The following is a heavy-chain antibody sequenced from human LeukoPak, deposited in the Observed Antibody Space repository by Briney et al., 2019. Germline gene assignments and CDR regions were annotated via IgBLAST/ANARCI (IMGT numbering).Heavy chain of an antibody. CDR2: ISAYNGNT. Sequence: ASVKVSCKASGYTFISYGISWVRQAPGQGLEWMGWISAYNGNTNYAQKLQGRVTMTTDTSTSTAYMELRSLRSDDTAVYYCARGLASGSYSSGTFDYWGQGTLVTVSS. D-gene: IGHD1-26*01. CDR1: GYTFISYG. J-gene: IGHJ4*02. CDR3: ARGLASGSYSSGTFDY. V-gene: IGHV1-18*01.